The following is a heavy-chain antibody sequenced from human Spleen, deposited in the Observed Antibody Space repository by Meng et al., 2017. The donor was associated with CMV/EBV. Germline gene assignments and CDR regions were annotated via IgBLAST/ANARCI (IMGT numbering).Heavy chain of an antibody. Sequence: SVKVSCKASGGTFNSYAIIWVRQAPGQGLEWMGGIIPVHGKSNYAKNFMSRVTITADTSTKTAYLELRSLRSENTAVYYCARGILPGSPSAIGTNYYYYHGMDVWGQGTTVTVSS. V-gene: IGHV1-69*10. CDR2: IIPVHGKS. CDR3: ARGILPGSPSAIGTNYYYYHGMDV. D-gene: IGHD1-1*01. J-gene: IGHJ6*02. CDR1: GGTFNSYA.